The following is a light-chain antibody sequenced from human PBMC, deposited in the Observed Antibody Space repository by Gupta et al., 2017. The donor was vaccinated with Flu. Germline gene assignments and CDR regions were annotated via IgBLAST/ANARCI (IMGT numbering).Light chain of an antibody. CDR2: STS. V-gene: IGLV7-43*01. CDR1: TGAVTSDYH. J-gene: IGLJ1*01. CDR3: LLYYNGADRV. Sequence: QTVVTQEPSLTVTPGGTVTLTCASSTGAVTSDYHPNWLQQKPGQAPIALSYSTSNSHSWTPALCEANLLGANAVPTLAGEQPEDDAYSYCLLYYNGADRVFGTGTRVHVL.